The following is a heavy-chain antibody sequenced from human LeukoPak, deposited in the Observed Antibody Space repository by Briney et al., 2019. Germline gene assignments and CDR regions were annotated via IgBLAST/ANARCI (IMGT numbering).Heavy chain of an antibody. J-gene: IGHJ4*02. Sequence: ASVKVSCKTSGYTFSRHGITWVRQAPGQGPEWMGWVSGYNGDTNYAKSVRGRVTMTTDTSPNTAYMELRSLRSDDTAVYYCAKDIHPGLDSGASCCFDYWGQGTPVTVSS. D-gene: IGHD3-22*01. CDR3: AKDIHPGLDSGASCCFDY. CDR2: VSGYNGDT. CDR1: GYTFSRHG. V-gene: IGHV1-18*01.